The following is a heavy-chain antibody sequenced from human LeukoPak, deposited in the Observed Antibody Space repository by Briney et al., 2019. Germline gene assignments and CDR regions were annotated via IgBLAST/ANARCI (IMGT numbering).Heavy chain of an antibody. CDR2: ISGSGGRK. Sequence: GASLRLSCAASGFTFSSYDMSWVRQAPGKGLEWVSAISGSGGRKYYEDSVRGRFTISRDNSKNTLYLQMNSLRAEDTAVYYYAKWTFYDFCSGYESRGMDVWGQGTTVTVSS. D-gene: IGHD3-3*01. CDR3: AKWTFYDFCSGYESRGMDV. J-gene: IGHJ6*02. CDR1: GFTFSSYD. V-gene: IGHV3-23*01.